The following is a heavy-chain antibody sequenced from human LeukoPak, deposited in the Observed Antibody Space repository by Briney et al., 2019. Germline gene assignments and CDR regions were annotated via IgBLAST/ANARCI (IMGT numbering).Heavy chain of an antibody. CDR1: GFTFRNYR. D-gene: IGHD2-15*01. CDR3: ERDGGLDTYFDY. CDR2: VNAVGGAA. Sequence: GGSLRLSCAASGFTFRNYRMGWVRQAPGKGLEWVSNVNAVGGAAYYADSVRGRFTTSRDNTNNILYLQMNSLRVEDTAAYYFERDGGLDTYFDYWGQGTLVTVSS. J-gene: IGHJ4*02. V-gene: IGHV3-7*01.